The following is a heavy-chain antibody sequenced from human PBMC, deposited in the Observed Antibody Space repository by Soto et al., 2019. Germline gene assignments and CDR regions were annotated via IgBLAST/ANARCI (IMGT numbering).Heavy chain of an antibody. V-gene: IGHV3-53*02. CDR2: IYSGGNT. CDR1: GFTISSNY. CDR3: AREPMWGQYSSGRSGAFDI. Sequence: EVQLVETGGDLIQPGGSLRLSCAASGFTISSNYMSWVRQAPGKGLEWVSVIYSGGNTYYADSVKGRFTISRDNSKNMVYLQVNSLRAEDTAVYYCAREPMWGQYSSGRSGAFDIWGQGTMVTVSS. D-gene: IGHD6-19*01. J-gene: IGHJ3*02.